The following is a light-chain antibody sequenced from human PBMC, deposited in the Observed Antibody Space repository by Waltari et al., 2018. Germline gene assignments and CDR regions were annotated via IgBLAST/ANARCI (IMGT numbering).Light chain of an antibody. CDR3: TSYAGSNIWV. CDR2: EVT. J-gene: IGLJ3*02. Sequence: QSALTQPPSASGSPGQSVTISCTGTSSDVGGYKYVSWYQQYPGKAPKLIIYEVTKRPSGVPDRFSGSKSGNTASLTVSGLQAEDEADYYCTSYAGSNIWVFGGGTKLTVL. V-gene: IGLV2-8*01. CDR1: SSDVGGYKY.